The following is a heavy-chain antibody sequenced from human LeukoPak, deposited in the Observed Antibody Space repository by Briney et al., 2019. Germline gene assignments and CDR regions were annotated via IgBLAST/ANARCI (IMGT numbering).Heavy chain of an antibody. D-gene: IGHD1-26*01. J-gene: IGHJ4*02. CDR1: GFSFSSYG. Sequence: GGSLRLSCAASGFSFSSYGMHWVRQAPGKGLEWVANIKQDGSERYYVDSVTGRFTISRDNTKNSLYLQMNSLRADDTAVYYCARDVGAVDYWGQGTLVTVSS. CDR3: ARDVGAVDY. CDR2: IKQDGSER. V-gene: IGHV3-7*01.